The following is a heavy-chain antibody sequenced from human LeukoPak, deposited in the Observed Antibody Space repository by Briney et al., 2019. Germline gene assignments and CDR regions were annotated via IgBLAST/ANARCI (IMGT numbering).Heavy chain of an antibody. CDR1: GGSISSYY. CDR3: ARNLYDSSGSMGIYTFDY. J-gene: IGHJ4*02. Sequence: SETLSLTCTVSGGSISSYYWSWIRQPPGKGLEWIGYIYYSGSTNYNPSLKSRLTISVDTSKNQFSLRLSSVTAADTAVYYCARNLYDSSGSMGIYTFDYWAREPWSPSPQ. D-gene: IGHD3-22*01. CDR2: IYYSGST. V-gene: IGHV4-59*01.